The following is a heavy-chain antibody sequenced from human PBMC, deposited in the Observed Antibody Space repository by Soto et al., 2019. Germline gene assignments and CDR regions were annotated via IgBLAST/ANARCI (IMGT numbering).Heavy chain of an antibody. CDR2: VSYSGTT. D-gene: IGHD2-2*01. V-gene: IGHV4-59*08. Sequence: PSETLSLTCSVSGGSINTFYWNWIRQPPGKGLEYIGYVSYSGTTYYNPSLKSRVTISVDTSKNQFSLKLSSVTAADTAVYYCARHCCGVEYQLLHLRFFDYWGQGTLVTVSS. CDR1: GGSINTFY. CDR3: ARHCCGVEYQLLHLRFFDY. J-gene: IGHJ4*02.